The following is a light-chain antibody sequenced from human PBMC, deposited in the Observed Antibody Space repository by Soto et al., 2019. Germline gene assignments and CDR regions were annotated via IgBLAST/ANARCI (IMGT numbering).Light chain of an antibody. CDR1: QSVNTF. CDR3: HQRSNWGFT. J-gene: IGKJ5*01. CDR2: DAS. V-gene: IGKV3-11*01. Sequence: IVLTQSPAILSLSPGERATLSCRASQSVNTFLAWYQQKPGQAPRLLIYDASNRATGIPPRFSGSGSGTDFTLTISSLEPEDFVFYYCHQRSNWGFTFGQGTRLEMK.